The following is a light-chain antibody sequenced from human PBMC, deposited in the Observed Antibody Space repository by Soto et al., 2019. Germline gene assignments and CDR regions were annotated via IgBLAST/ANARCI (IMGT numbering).Light chain of an antibody. J-gene: IGLJ1*01. V-gene: IGLV2-14*01. CDR3: SSYTSSSTLCV. Sequence: QSALTQPASVSGSPGQSITISCTGTSSDVGGYNYFSWYQQHPGKAPKLMMNDVSNRPSGVSNRFSGSKSGHTASLTISGLQAEDEADYYCSSYTSSSTLCVFGTGTKLTVL. CDR2: DVS. CDR1: SSDVGGYNY.